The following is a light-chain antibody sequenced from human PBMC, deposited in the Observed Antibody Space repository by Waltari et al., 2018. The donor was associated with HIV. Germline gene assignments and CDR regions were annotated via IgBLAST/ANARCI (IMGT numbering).Light chain of an antibody. CDR2: EVS. V-gene: IGLV2-8*01. Sequence: QSALTQPPSASGSPGQSVTISCTGTSSDVGGYNYVSWYQQHPGKAPKLMIYEVSKRPSGVPDRFFGSKSGNTASLTVSGLQAEDGADYYCSSYAGSNNHVVFGGGTKLTVL. CDR3: SSYAGSNNHVV. J-gene: IGLJ2*01. CDR1: SSDVGGYNY.